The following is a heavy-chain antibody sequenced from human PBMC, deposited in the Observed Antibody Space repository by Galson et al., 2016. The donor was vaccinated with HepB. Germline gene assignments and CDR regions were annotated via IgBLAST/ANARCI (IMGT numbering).Heavy chain of an antibody. CDR1: GFVFSAYG. CDR2: ISNAGSYR. V-gene: IGHV3-21*01. Sequence: SLRLSCAGSGFVFSAYGFNWIRQAPGKGLEWVSSISNAGSYRHYTDSVKGRFTISRDNDKHSLYLQMNSLRAEDTAVYYCARSGGTYSSSSYYFDSWGQGTLVDVSA. J-gene: IGHJ4*02. D-gene: IGHD6-6*01. CDR3: ARSGGTYSSSSYYFDS.